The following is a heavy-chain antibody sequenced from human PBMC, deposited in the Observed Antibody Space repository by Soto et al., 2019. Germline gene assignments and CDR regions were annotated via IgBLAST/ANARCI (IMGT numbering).Heavy chain of an antibody. D-gene: IGHD2-2*01. CDR1: GFTFSSYS. V-gene: IGHV3-21*01. J-gene: IGHJ3*02. CDR3: ARVGAGGDCSSTSCIDAFDI. CDR2: ISSSSSYI. Sequence: AGGSLRLSCAASGFTFSSYSMNWVRQAPGKGLEWVSSISSSSSYIYYADSVKGRFTISRDNAKNSLYLQMNSLRAEDTAVYYCARVGAGGDCSSTSCIDAFDIWGQGTMVTVSS.